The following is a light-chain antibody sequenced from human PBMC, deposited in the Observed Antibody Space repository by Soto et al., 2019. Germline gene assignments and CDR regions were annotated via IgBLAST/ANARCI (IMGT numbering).Light chain of an antibody. CDR1: QSVSSSY. CDR2: DAS. V-gene: IGKV3-11*01. J-gene: IGKJ1*01. CDR3: QQSDNWPLAWT. Sequence: EIVLTQSPGTLSLSPGERATLSCRASQSVSSSYLAWYQQRPGQAPRLPIHDASERATGIPARFSGPGSATDLTLPLSSLEPEDFAVYYCQQSDNWPLAWTFGHATKVDIK.